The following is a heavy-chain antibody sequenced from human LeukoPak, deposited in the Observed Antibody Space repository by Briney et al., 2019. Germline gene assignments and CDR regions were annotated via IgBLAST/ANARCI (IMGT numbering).Heavy chain of an antibody. Sequence: ASVKVSCKASGYTFTSYDINWVRQASGQGLEWMGWINPDSGNTGYAQKFQGRVTMTRKTSISTAYMELSSLRSEDTDVYYCARAGIAVAGNYYYYGMDVWGQGTTVTVSS. CDR2: INPDSGNT. CDR3: ARAGIAVAGNYYYYGMDV. V-gene: IGHV1-8*01. J-gene: IGHJ6*02. D-gene: IGHD6-19*01. CDR1: GYTFTSYD.